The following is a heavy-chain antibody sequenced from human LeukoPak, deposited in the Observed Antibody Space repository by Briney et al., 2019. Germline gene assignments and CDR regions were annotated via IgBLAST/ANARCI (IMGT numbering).Heavy chain of an antibody. Sequence: SETLSLTCTVSGGSISSSSYYWGWIRQPPGKGLEYIGSIHYSGSTYFNPSLRSRVTISVDTSKNQFSLKLSSVTAADTAVYYCARSICSGGSCYPVRTPPTWFDPWGQGTLVTVSS. J-gene: IGHJ5*02. CDR3: ARSICSGGSCYPVRTPPTWFDP. CDR1: GGSISSSSYY. D-gene: IGHD2-15*01. V-gene: IGHV4-39*01. CDR2: IHYSGST.